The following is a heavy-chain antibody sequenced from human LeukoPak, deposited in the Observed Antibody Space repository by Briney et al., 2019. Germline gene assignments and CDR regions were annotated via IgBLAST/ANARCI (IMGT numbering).Heavy chain of an antibody. Sequence: GGSLRLSCAASGFTFSSYAMSWVRQAPGRGLEWVSAISGSGGSTYYADSGKGRFTISRDNSKNTLYLQMNSLRAEDTAVYYCAKGWLVRRYFDYWGQGTLVTVSS. J-gene: IGHJ4*02. V-gene: IGHV3-23*01. CDR2: ISGSGGST. D-gene: IGHD6-19*01. CDR1: GFTFSSYA. CDR3: AKGWLVRRYFDY.